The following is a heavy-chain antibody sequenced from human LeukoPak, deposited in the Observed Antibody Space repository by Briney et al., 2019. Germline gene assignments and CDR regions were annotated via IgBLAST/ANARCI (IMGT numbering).Heavy chain of an antibody. CDR1: GFTFSSYA. J-gene: IGHJ4*02. CDR2: ISSNGGST. V-gene: IGHV3-64*01. Sequence: GGSLRLSCAASGFTFSSYAMHWVRQAPGKGLEYVSAISSNGGSTYYANSVKGRFTISRDNSKNTLYLQMGSLRADDMDVYYCARAPRGAVAGYYFDYWGQGTLVTVSS. D-gene: IGHD6-19*01. CDR3: ARAPRGAVAGYYFDY.